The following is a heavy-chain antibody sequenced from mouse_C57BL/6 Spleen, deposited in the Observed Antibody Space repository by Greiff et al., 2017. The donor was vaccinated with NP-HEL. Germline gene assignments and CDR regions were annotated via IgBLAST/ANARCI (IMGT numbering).Heavy chain of an antibody. CDR3: TRKSNYPWFAY. D-gene: IGHD2-5*01. CDR2: IDPETGGT. Sequence: QVQLQQSGAELVRPGASVTLSCKASGYTFTDYEMHWVKQTPVHGLEWIGAIDPETGGTAYNQKFKGKAILTADKSSSTAYMELRSLTSEDSAVYYCTRKSNYPWFAYWGQGTLVTVSA. CDR1: GYTFTDYE. V-gene: IGHV1-15*01. J-gene: IGHJ3*01.